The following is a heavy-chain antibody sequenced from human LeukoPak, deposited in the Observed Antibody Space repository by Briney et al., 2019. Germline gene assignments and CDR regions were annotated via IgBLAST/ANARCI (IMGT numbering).Heavy chain of an antibody. CDR3: ARGAKWAYYFDY. D-gene: IGHD1-26*01. J-gene: IGHJ4*02. V-gene: IGHV3-74*01. CDR2: INGDESST. CDR1: GFTFSTYW. Sequence: GGSLRLSCAASGFTFSTYWMHWVRQAPGRGLEWASRINGDESSTNYADSVKGRFTISRDNAKDTLYLHLNSLTAEDTAVYYCARGAKWAYYFDYWGQGTLVTVSS.